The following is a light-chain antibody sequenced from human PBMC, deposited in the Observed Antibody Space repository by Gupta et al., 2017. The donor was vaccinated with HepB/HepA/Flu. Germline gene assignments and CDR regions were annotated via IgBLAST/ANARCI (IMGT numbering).Light chain of an antibody. J-gene: IGLJ3*02. Sequence: QSVLTQPPSASGTPGQSVTIACSGSSSNIGSTYVYCYQQLPGPAPKLLISRNKQRPSGVPVRFSGSKSGTAASLAISGLRSEDEADYYCAAWYDSLSAWVFGGGTKLTVL. CDR1: SSNIGSTY. CDR2: RNK. CDR3: AAWYDSLSAWV. V-gene: IGLV1-47*01.